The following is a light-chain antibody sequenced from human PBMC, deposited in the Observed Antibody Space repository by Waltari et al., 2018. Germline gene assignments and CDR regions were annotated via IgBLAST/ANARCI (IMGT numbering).Light chain of an antibody. CDR1: SLDDKN. Sequence: SYELTQPPSLSVSRGQSATITCSGDSLDDKNVCWYQQKPGQSLVLVMYQDRKRPSGIPERFSGSNSGNTATLTISAAQGMDEADYYCQAWDSSTAVFGGGTKLTVL. CDR3: QAWDSSTAV. CDR2: QDR. J-gene: IGLJ3*02. V-gene: IGLV3-1*01.